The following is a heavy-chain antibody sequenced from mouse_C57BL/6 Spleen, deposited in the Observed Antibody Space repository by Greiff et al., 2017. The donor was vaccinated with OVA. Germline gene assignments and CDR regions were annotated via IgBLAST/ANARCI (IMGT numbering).Heavy chain of an antibody. V-gene: IGHV5-17*01. CDR1: GFTFSDYG. Sequence: EVKVVESGGGLVQPGGSLKLSCAASGFTFSDYGMHWVRQAPEKGLEWVAYISSGSSTIYSADTVKGRFTISRDNANNTLFLQMTSLKHEDTAMYYSARDYYYGSSSFAYWGQGTLVTVSA. CDR2: ISSGSSTI. CDR3: ARDYYYGSSSFAY. J-gene: IGHJ3*01. D-gene: IGHD1-1*01.